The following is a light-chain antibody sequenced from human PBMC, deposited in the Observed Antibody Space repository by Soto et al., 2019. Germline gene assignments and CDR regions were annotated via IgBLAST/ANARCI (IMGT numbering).Light chain of an antibody. J-gene: IGKJ5*01. CDR1: QGIGSST. Sequence: AIQLTQSPSSLSASVGDRVTITCRASQGIGSSTFAWYQQKAGKAPTLLIYDVSNLQRGVPTRFSGSGSGTDFSLTISSLQPEDFVTYYYQQFDTYPLTFGQGTRLDIK. CDR2: DVS. V-gene: IGKV1-13*02. CDR3: QQFDTYPLT.